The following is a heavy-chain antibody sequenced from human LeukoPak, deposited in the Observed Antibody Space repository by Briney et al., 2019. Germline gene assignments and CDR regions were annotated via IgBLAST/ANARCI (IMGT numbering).Heavy chain of an antibody. CDR1: GYSISSGYF. D-gene: IGHD6-19*01. CDR2: ISYSAST. Sequence: SETLSLTCTVPGYSISSGYFWGWIRQPPGKGLEWIGSISYSASTYYNPSLKSRVTISVDTSKNQFSLKLSSVTAADTALYYCARQRWLVHNWFDPWGQGTLVTVSS. V-gene: IGHV4-38-2*02. CDR3: ARQRWLVHNWFDP. J-gene: IGHJ5*02.